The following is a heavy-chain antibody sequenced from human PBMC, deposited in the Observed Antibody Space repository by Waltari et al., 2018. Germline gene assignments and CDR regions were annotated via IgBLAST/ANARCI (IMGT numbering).Heavy chain of an antibody. D-gene: IGHD3-16*01. J-gene: IGHJ6*02. CDR2: IYHSGRT. V-gene: IGHV4-4*02. CDR1: GGSISSSNW. CDR3: ARDVLNYYYGMDV. Sequence: QVQLQESGPGLVKPSGTLSLTCAVSGGSISSSNWWSWVRQPPGKGLGWIGEIYHSGRTNYNPSLKSRVTRSVDKSKNQFSLKLSSGTAADTAVYYCARDVLNYYYGMDVWGQGTTVTVSS.